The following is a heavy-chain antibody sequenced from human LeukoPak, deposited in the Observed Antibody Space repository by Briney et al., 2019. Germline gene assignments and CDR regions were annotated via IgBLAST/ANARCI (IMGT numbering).Heavy chain of an antibody. D-gene: IGHD3-10*01. CDR1: GGSISSGSYY. J-gene: IGHJ4*02. CDR2: IYTSGST. Sequence: KTSETLSLTCTVSGGSISSGSYYWSWIRQPAGKGLEWIGRIYTSGSTNYNPSLKSRVTISVDTSKNQFSLKLSSVTAADTAVYYCARLGDFYYGSGLDYWGQGTLVTVSS. CDR3: ARLGDFYYGSGLDY. V-gene: IGHV4-61*02.